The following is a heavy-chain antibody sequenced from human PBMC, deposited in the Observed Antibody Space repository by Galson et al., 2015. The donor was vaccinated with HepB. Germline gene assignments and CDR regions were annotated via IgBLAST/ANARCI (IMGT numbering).Heavy chain of an antibody. CDR3: PRKKIMLRALCNYAVDF. CDR1: GYSFTTYW. D-gene: IGHD3-10*01. V-gene: IGHV5-10-1*01. Sequence: QSGAEVKKPGESLKISCKGSGYSFTTYWINWVRQMPGKGLEWMGKIDPTDSYTNYSQSFQGHVTIPADKSTSTAYLPWSSQKASDSAMYYGPRKKIMLRALCNYAVDFWGLGTTVTVS. CDR2: IDPTDSYT. J-gene: IGHJ6*02.